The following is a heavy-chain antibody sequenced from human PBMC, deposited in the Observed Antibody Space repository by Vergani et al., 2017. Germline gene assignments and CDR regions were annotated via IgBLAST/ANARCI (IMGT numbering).Heavy chain of an antibody. V-gene: IGHV1-69*01. CDR3: ASRDNTMFGVVIIRGYYYYGMDV. CDR2: IIPIFGTA. Sequence: QVQLVQSGAEVKKPGSSVKVSCKASGGTFSSYAISWVRQAPGQGLEWMGGIIPIFGTANYAQKFQGRVTITADESTRTAYMELSSLRSEDTAVYYCASRDNTMFGVVIIRGYYYYGMDVWGQGTTVTVSS. J-gene: IGHJ6*02. CDR1: GGTFSSYA. D-gene: IGHD3-3*01.